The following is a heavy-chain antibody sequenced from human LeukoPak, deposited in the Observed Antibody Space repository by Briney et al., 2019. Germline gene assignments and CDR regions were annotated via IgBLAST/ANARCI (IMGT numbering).Heavy chain of an antibody. V-gene: IGHV1-2*02. Sequence: ASVKVSCKASGYTFTDYYMHWVRQAPGQGLEWMGWINPNSGGTNYAQKFQGRVTMTRDTSISTAYMELSRVRAEDTAVYYCARVLIQLWSLDYWGQGILVTVSS. CDR3: ARVLIQLWSLDY. CDR2: INPNSGGT. CDR1: GYTFTDYY. D-gene: IGHD5-18*01. J-gene: IGHJ4*02.